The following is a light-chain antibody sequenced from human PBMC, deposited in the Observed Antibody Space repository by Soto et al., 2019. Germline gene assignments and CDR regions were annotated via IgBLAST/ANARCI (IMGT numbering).Light chain of an antibody. CDR2: EVS. CDR3: SSYTSSSPWV. J-gene: IGLJ3*02. Sequence: QSALTQPASVSGSPGQSITISCTGTSSDVGGYNYVSWYQQHPGKAPKLMIYEVSNRPSGVSNRFSGSKSGNTASLTISGRQAEDEADYYCSSYTSSSPWVFGGGTKVTVL. CDR1: SSDVGGYNY. V-gene: IGLV2-14*01.